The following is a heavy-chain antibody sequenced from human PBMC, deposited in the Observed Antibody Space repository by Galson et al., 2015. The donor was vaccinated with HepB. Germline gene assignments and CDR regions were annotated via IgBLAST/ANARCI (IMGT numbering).Heavy chain of an antibody. Sequence: SLRLSCAASGFTFRSYAMHWVRQAPGKGLEYVSAISSNGGSTYYADSVKGRFTISRDNSKNTGYLQMSSLRTEDTAVYYCEKGPGSAPLPNWFDPWGQGTLVTVSS. V-gene: IGHV3-64D*06. CDR2: ISSNGGST. CDR3: EKGPGSAPLPNWFDP. CDR1: GFTFRSYA. J-gene: IGHJ5*02.